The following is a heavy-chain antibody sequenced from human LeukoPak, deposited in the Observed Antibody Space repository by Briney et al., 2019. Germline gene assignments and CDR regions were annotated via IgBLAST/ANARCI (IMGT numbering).Heavy chain of an antibody. J-gene: IGHJ4*02. V-gene: IGHV3-53*01. CDR1: GFTVSNNY. CDR2: IYSGGTT. D-gene: IGHD6-13*01. Sequence: PGGSLRLSCAASGFTVSNNYMNWVRQAPGQGLEWVSIIYSGGTTYYADSVKGRFTISRDNSKNTLYLQMNSLRAEDTAVYYCAKVSAAAGRENFDYWGQGTLVTVSS. CDR3: AKVSAAAGRENFDY.